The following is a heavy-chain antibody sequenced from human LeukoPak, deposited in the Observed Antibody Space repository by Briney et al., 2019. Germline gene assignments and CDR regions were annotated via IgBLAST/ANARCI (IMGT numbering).Heavy chain of an antibody. V-gene: IGHV4-39*01. J-gene: IGHJ4*02. CDR3: ARHSSYYGNFDY. CDR1: GGSISSSSYY. D-gene: IGHD3-10*01. CDR2: IYHSGSS. Sequence: PSETLSLTCTVSGGSISSSSYYWGWIRQAPGKGLEWIGSIYHSGSSYYNPSLKSRVTVSVDTSKNQFSLKLSSVTAADTAVYYCARHSSYYGNFDYWGQGTLVTVSS.